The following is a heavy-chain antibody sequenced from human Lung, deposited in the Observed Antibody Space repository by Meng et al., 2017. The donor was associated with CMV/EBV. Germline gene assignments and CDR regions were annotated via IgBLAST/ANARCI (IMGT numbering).Heavy chain of an antibody. CDR3: ASSPTLILNPMWSQFFEYYYCGMDV. CDR1: GGSISGYY. CDR2: INYSGST. J-gene: IGHJ6*02. Sequence: SXTLSLXCAVYGGSISGYYWSWIRQPPGKGLEWIGYINYSGSTNYNPSLKSRVTISVDTSKNQFSLKLSSVTAADTALYYCASSPTLILNPMWSQFFEYYYCGMDVXGQGXTVTVSS. D-gene: IGHD2-21*01. V-gene: IGHV4-59*01.